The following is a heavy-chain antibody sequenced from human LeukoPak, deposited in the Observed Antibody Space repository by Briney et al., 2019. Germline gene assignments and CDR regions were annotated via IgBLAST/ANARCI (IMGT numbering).Heavy chain of an antibody. V-gene: IGHV3-23*01. Sequence: GGSLRLSCAASGFTFSSYAMSWVRQAPGKGLEWVSAISGSGGSTYYADSVKGRFTISRDNSKNTLYLQMNSLRAEDTAVYYCAKQVGWSNYSDYYYYYGMDVWGQGTTVTVSS. CDR1: GFTFSSYA. D-gene: IGHD3-22*01. CDR2: ISGSGGST. J-gene: IGHJ6*02. CDR3: AKQVGWSNYSDYYYYYGMDV.